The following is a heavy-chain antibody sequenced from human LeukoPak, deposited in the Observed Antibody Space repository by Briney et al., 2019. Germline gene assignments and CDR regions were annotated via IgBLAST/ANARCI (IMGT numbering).Heavy chain of an antibody. D-gene: IGHD4-23*01. CDR2: INHSGST. CDR1: GGSFSGYY. CDR3: ARVRDYGGFDY. V-gene: IGHV4-34*01. Sequence: PSETLSLTCAVYGGSFSGYYWSWIRQPPGKGLEWIGEINHSGSTYYNPSLKSRVTISVDTSKNQFSLKLSSVTAADTAVYYCARVRDYGGFDYWGQGTLVTVSS. J-gene: IGHJ4*02.